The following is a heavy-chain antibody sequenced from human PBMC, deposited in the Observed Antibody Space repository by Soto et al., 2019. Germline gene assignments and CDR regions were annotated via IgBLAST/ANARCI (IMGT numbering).Heavy chain of an antibody. D-gene: IGHD6-13*01. CDR3: ATEREGSRGGSWYRSKFFDY. Sequence: QVQLVQSGAEVKKPGASVKVSCKVSGYTLTELSMHWVRQAPGKGLEWMGGFDPEDGETIYAQKFQGRVTMTEDTSTDTAYMELSSLRSEETAVYYCATEREGSRGGSWYRSKFFDYWGQGTLVTVSS. CDR1: GYTLTELS. J-gene: IGHJ4*02. CDR2: FDPEDGET. V-gene: IGHV1-24*01.